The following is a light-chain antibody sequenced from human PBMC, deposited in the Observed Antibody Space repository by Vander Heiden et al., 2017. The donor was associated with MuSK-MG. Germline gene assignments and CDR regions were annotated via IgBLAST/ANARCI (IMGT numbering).Light chain of an antibody. CDR1: SSDVGGYNY. J-gene: IGLJ3*02. CDR3: SSYTSSSSPWV. Sequence: QSALTQPASVSGSPGQSITISGTGTSSDVGGYNYVSWYQQHPGKAPKLRIYDVRNRPSGVSNRCSGSKSGNTASLTISGLQAEDEAEYYCSSYTSSSSPWVFGGGTKLTVL. CDR2: DVR. V-gene: IGLV2-14*03.